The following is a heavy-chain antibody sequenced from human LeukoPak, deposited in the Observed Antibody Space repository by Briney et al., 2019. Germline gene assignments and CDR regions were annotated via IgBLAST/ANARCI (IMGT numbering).Heavy chain of an antibody. CDR2: ISTSGSNI. CDR1: GFTFSDYY. D-gene: IGHD2-21*01. CDR3: ARAGIEDTSYSPDYFDY. Sequence: PGGSLRLSCAASGFTFSDYYMSWIRQAPGKGLEWVSHISTSGSNIYYADSVKGRFTISRDNAKKSLYLQMNSLRAEDTAVYYCARAGIEDTSYSPDYFDYWGQGTLVTVSS. J-gene: IGHJ4*02. V-gene: IGHV3-11*01.